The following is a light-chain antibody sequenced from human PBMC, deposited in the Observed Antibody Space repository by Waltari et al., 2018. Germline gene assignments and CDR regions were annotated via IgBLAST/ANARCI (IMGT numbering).Light chain of an antibody. J-gene: IGKJ3*01. CDR2: DVS. Sequence: DIQMTQSPSSLSASVGDRVTITCQASQDISNYLNWYKQKPGKAPELLIYDVSNLETGVPSRFSGSRSGTHFTLTIGSLQPEDVATYYCQRYDNLPIFAFGPGTK. CDR3: QRYDNLPIFA. CDR1: QDISNY. V-gene: IGKV1-33*01.